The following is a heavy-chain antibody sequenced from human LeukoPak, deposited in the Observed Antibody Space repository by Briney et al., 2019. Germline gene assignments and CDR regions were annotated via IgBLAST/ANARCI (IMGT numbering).Heavy chain of an antibody. Sequence: PSETLSLTCTVSGGSISSGGYYWSWIRQPPGKGLEWIGYIYHSGSTYYNPSLKSRVTISVDRSKNQFSLKLSSVTAADTAVYYCAREVYDFWSGYYPDYWGQGTLVTVSS. V-gene: IGHV4-30-2*01. CDR1: GGSISSGGYY. CDR2: IYHSGST. J-gene: IGHJ4*02. D-gene: IGHD3-3*01. CDR3: AREVYDFWSGYYPDY.